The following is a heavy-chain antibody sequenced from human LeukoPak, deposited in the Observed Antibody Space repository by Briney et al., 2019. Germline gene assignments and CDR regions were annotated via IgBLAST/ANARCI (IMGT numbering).Heavy chain of an antibody. CDR2: ISAYNGNT. CDR3: ARAPKTYYGSGSYFFSY. Sequence: ASVKVSCKASGYTFTSYGISWVRQAPGQGLEWMGWISAYNGNTNYAQKLQGRVTMTTDTSTSTAYMELRSLRSDDTAVYYCARAPKTYYGSGSYFFSYWGQRTLVTVSS. CDR1: GYTFTSYG. D-gene: IGHD3-10*01. V-gene: IGHV1-18*01. J-gene: IGHJ4*02.